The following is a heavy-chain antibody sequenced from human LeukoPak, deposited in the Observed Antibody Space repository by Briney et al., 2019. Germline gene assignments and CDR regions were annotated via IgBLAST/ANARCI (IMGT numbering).Heavy chain of an antibody. J-gene: IGHJ4*02. V-gene: IGHV1-18*04. D-gene: IGHD3-9*01. CDR1: GYTLTSYG. Sequence: ASVKVSCKASGYTLTSYGISWVRQAPGQGLEWMGWISAYNGNTNYAQKPQGRVTMTTDTSTSTAYMELRSLRSDDTAVYYCATGKIPLRYFDWLPHDYWGQGTLVTVSS. CDR2: ISAYNGNT. CDR3: ATGKIPLRYFDWLPHDY.